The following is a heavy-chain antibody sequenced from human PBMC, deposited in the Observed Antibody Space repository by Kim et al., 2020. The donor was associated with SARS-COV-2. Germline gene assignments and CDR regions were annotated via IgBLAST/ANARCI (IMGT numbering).Heavy chain of an antibody. Sequence: GGSLRLSCAASGFTVTNYWMHWVRQAPGKGLVWVSRIKSEGTGITYADSVKGRFTISRDNVNNTLYLQMNNLRAEDTAVYYCTSYTVLYGLDVWGQGTTVTASS. CDR3: TSYTVLYGLDV. V-gene: IGHV3-74*01. J-gene: IGHJ6*02. CDR1: GFTVTNYW. CDR2: IKSEGTGI. D-gene: IGHD2-2*02.